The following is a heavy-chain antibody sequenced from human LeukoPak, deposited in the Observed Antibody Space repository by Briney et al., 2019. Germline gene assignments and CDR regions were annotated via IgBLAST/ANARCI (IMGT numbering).Heavy chain of an antibody. CDR3: ARPMKGQLFYFDY. Sequence: SETLSLTCTVSGGSISSSSYYWGWIRQPPGKGLEWIGSIYYSGSTYYNPSLKSRVTISVDTSKNQFSLKLGSVTAADTAVYYCARPMKGQLFYFDYWGQGTLVTVSS. J-gene: IGHJ4*02. V-gene: IGHV4-39*01. CDR2: IYYSGST. CDR1: GGSISSSSYY. D-gene: IGHD6-6*01.